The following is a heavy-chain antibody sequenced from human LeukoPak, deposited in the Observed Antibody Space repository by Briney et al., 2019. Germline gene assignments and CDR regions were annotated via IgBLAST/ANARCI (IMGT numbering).Heavy chain of an antibody. J-gene: IGHJ4*02. CDR1: GYTFTSYA. V-gene: IGHV1-3*01. Sequence: ASVKVSCKASGYTFTSYAMHWVRQAPGQRLEWMGWINAGNGNTKYSQKFQGRVTITADESTSTAYMELSSLRSEDTAVYYCARDPSYDILTGYYNVPNYFDYWGQGTLVTVSS. D-gene: IGHD3-9*01. CDR3: ARDPSYDILTGYYNVPNYFDY. CDR2: INAGNGNT.